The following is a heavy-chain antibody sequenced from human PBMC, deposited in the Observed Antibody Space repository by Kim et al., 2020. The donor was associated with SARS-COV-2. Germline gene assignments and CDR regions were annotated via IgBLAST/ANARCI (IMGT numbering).Heavy chain of an antibody. D-gene: IGHD1-26*01. CDR1: GFTFSSYW. V-gene: IGHV3-7*03. Sequence: GGSLRLSCAASGFTFSSYWMSWVRQAPGKGLEWVANIKQDGSEKYYVDSVKGRFTISRDNAKNSLYLQMNSLRAEDTAVYYCARGGGSYSKDLDYWGQGTLVTVSS. J-gene: IGHJ4*02. CDR2: IKQDGSEK. CDR3: ARGGGSYSKDLDY.